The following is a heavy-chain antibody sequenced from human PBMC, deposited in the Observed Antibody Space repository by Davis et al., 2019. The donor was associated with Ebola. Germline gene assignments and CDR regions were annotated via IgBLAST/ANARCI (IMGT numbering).Heavy chain of an antibody. D-gene: IGHD5-24*01. CDR2: LTGDSGYI. J-gene: IGHJ4*01. Sequence: GESLKISCAASGFTFSNYVMGWVRQAPGKGLEWVSALTGDSGYIPQADSVKGRFTIYRDNSKNTLFLEMNDVRAEDTALYYCAKGGDNYNLAYFDFWGQGTVVTVSS. CDR1: GFTFSNYV. V-gene: IGHV3-23*01. CDR3: AKGGDNYNLAYFDF.